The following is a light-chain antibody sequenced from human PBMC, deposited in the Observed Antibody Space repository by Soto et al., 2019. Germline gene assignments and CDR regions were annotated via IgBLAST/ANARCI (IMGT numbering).Light chain of an antibody. CDR2: GAS. J-gene: IGKJ1*01. CDR3: QQYNNWPRT. V-gene: IGKV3-15*01. Sequence: EIVLTQAPGTLALCPVEIATLSCRASQSVSSSYLAWYQQKPGQAPRLLIYGASTRATGIPARFSGSGSGTEFTLTISSLQSEDFAVYYCQQYNNWPRTFGQGTKVDIK. CDR1: QSVSSSY.